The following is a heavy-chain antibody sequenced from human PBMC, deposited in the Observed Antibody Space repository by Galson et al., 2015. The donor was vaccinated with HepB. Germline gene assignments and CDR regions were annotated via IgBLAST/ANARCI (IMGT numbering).Heavy chain of an antibody. J-gene: IGHJ4*02. Sequence: SLRLSCAASGFSFASYAMGWVRQAPGKGLEWVSGISNGGGSTYYTDSVKGRFTISRDNSKNTLYLQMSSLRAKDTAVYYCAKVFVPTFDRRCFDYWGQGTLVTVSS. CDR1: GFSFASYA. D-gene: IGHD3-9*01. CDR2: ISNGGGST. CDR3: AKVFVPTFDRRCFDY. V-gene: IGHV3-23*01.